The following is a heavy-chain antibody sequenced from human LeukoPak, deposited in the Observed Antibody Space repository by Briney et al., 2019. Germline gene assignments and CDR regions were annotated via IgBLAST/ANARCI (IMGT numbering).Heavy chain of an antibody. CDR1: GYTFTGYY. Sequence: ALVKVSCKASGYTFTGYYMHWVRQAPGQGLEWMGWINPNSGGTNYAQKFQGRVTMTRDTSISTAYMELSRLRSDDTAVYYCAREYSSGWSNWFDPWGQGTLVTVSS. D-gene: IGHD6-19*01. J-gene: IGHJ5*02. V-gene: IGHV1-2*02. CDR2: INPNSGGT. CDR3: AREYSSGWSNWFDP.